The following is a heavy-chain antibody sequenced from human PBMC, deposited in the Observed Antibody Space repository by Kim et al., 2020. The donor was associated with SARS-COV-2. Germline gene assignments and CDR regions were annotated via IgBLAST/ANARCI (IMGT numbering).Heavy chain of an antibody. CDR2: IKQDGSEK. CDR3: ARDPKDYYDSSGYYYATLYYYYYGMDV. D-gene: IGHD3-22*01. CDR1: GFTFSSYW. Sequence: GGSLRLSCAASGFTFSSYWMSWVHQAPGKGLEWVANIKQDGSEKYYVDSVKGRFTISRDNAKNSLYLQMNSLRAEDTAVYYCARDPKDYYDSSGYYYATLYYYYYGMDVWGQGTTVTVSS. J-gene: IGHJ6*02. V-gene: IGHV3-7*01.